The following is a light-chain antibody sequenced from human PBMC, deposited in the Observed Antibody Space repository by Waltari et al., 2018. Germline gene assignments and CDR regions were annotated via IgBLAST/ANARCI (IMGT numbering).Light chain of an antibody. CDR3: MQALQTPPWT. J-gene: IGKJ1*01. CDR1: QSLLHSNGYSY. Sequence: DIVMTQSPLSLPVTPGEPASISCRSSQSLLHSNGYSYLDWYLQKPGQSPQLLIYLGSNRASGAPDRFSGSGSGTDFTLKISRVEAEDVGVYYGMQALQTPPWTFGQGTKVEIK. CDR2: LGS. V-gene: IGKV2-28*01.